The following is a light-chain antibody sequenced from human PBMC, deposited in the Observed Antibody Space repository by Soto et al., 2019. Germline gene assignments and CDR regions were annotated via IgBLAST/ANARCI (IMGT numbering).Light chain of an antibody. CDR2: DVS. J-gene: IGKJ2*01. CDR1: QSVRGF. V-gene: IGKV3-11*01. CDR3: QERSEWYS. Sequence: EIVLTQSPATLSLSPGERATLSCRASQSVRGFLAWYQQKPGQPPRLLIYDVSKRATGIPARFSGSGSGTDSTPTISSLEPEDFAVYYCQERSEWYSFGQGTQLEI.